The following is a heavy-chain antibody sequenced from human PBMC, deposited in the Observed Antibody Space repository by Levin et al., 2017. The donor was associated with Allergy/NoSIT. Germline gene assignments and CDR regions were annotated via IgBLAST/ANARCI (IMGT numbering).Heavy chain of an antibody. CDR2: ISDSGITT. V-gene: IGHV3-23*01. CDR3: AKEGTGYENIWGSYVPFDH. D-gene: IGHD3-16*01. Sequence: GESLKISCAATGIAFSTKAFNWVRQAPGKGLEWVSGISDSGITTYYADSVKGRFTISRDNSKNTLYLQMNSLRVDDTGVYYCAKEGTGYENIWGSYVPFDHWGQGTLVTVSS. CDR1: GIAFSTKA. J-gene: IGHJ4*02.